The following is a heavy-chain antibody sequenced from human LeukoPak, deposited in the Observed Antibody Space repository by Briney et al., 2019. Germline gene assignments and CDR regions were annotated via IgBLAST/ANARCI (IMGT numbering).Heavy chain of an antibody. V-gene: IGHV1-8*03. D-gene: IGHD3-3*01. CDR3: ARGGDFWSGYRGYAFDI. J-gene: IGHJ3*02. CDR1: GYTFTSYD. CDR2: MNPNRGNT. Sequence: GASVKDSCKASGYTFTSYDINWVRQATGQGLEWMGWMNPNRGNTGYAQKFQGRVTITRNTSISTAYMELSSLRSEDTAVYYRARGGDFWSGYRGYAFDIWGQGTMVTVSS.